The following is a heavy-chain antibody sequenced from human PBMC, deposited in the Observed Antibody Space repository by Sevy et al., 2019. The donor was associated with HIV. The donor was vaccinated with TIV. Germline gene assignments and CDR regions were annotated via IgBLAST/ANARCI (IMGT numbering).Heavy chain of an antibody. Sequence: GVSLRLSCAASGFTFSHYWMTWVRQAPGKGPEWVANIKGDGSEKYYVDSVRGRFTISRDNAKNSLYLQMNSLRGEDTALYYCARDCNSATCLWGLDVWGQGTTVTAP. CDR1: GFTFSHYW. D-gene: IGHD1-26*01. V-gene: IGHV3-7*03. J-gene: IGHJ6*02. CDR3: ARDCNSATCLWGLDV. CDR2: IKGDGSEK.